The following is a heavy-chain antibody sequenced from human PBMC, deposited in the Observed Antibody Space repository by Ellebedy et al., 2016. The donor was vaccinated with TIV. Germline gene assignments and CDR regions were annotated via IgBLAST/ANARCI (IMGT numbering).Heavy chain of an antibody. J-gene: IGHJ4*02. CDR2: ISGISSRI. CDR1: GFTFSSYN. D-gene: IGHD1-26*01. V-gene: IGHV3-48*01. CDR3: VTEVVLGATTDY. Sequence: GESLKISCAASGFTFSSYNMNWVRQAPGKGLEWVSYISGISSRIYYADSVKGRFTISRDNAKNSLYLQMNSLKTEDTAVYYCVTEVVLGATTDYWGQGTLVTVSS.